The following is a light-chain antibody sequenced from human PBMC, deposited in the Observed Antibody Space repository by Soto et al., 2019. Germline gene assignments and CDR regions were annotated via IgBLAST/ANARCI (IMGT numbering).Light chain of an antibody. V-gene: IGLV1-44*01. J-gene: IGLJ1*01. CDR2: TNN. Sequence: QSILTQPPSASGTPGRRVTIFCSGSSSNIGSNTVNWYQQLPGTAPKLLIYTNNQRPSGVPDRFSASKSGTSASLAISGLQSEDEADYYCATWDDSLVAFYVFGTGTKLTVL. CDR1: SSNIGSNT. CDR3: ATWDDSLVAFYV.